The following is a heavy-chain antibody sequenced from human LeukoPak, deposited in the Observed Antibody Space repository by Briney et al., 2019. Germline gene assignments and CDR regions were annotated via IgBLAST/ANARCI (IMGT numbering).Heavy chain of an antibody. CDR1: GFTFSSYS. V-gene: IGHV3-9*01. J-gene: IGHJ4*02. CDR3: ARDPRFGELLPIYYFDY. CDR2: ISWNSGSI. Sequence: GGSLRLSCAASGFTFSSYSMNWVRQAPGKGLEWVSGISWNSGSIGYADSVKGRFTISRDNAKNSLYLQMNSLRAEDTALYYCARDPRFGELLPIYYFDYWGQGTLVTVSS. D-gene: IGHD3-10*01.